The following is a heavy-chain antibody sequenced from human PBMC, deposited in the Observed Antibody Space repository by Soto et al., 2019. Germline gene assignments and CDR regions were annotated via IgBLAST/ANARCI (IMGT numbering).Heavy chain of an antibody. J-gene: IGHJ6*02. V-gene: IGHV1-69*13. Sequence: SVKVSCTASGGTFSSYAISWVRQAPGQGLEWMGGIIPIFGTANYAQKFQGRVTITADESTSTAYMELSSLRSEDTAVYYCARVGYYGGAYYYYGMDVWGQGTTVTVSS. CDR1: GGTFSSYA. D-gene: IGHD4-17*01. CDR3: ARVGYYGGAYYYYGMDV. CDR2: IIPIFGTA.